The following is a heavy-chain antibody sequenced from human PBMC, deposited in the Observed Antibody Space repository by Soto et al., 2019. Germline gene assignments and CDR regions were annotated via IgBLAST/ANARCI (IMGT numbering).Heavy chain of an antibody. CDR3: AREDCSSISCYSHYFDY. CDR2: ISGSGGST. J-gene: IGHJ4*02. V-gene: IGHV3-23*01. Sequence: SGGSLRLSCAASGFTFSSYAMSWVRQAPGKGLEWVSAISGSGGSTYYADSVKGRFTISRDNSKNSLYLQMNSLRAEDTAVYYCAREDCSSISCYSHYFDYWGPGTLVTVSS. D-gene: IGHD2-2*02. CDR1: GFTFSSYA.